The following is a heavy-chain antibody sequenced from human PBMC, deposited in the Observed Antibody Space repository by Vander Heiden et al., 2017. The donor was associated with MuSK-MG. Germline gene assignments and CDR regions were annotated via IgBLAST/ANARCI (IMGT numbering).Heavy chain of an antibody. CDR3: AGGEGELVY. Sequence: QVQLQESGPGLVKPSETLSLTCTVSGGSISSYYWSWIRQPPGKGLEWIGYIYYSGSTNYNPSLKSRVTISVDTSKNQFSLKLSSVTAADTAVYYCAGGEGELVYWGQGTLVTVSS. CDR1: GGSISSYY. V-gene: IGHV4-59*01. CDR2: IYYSGST. J-gene: IGHJ4*02. D-gene: IGHD3-16*01.